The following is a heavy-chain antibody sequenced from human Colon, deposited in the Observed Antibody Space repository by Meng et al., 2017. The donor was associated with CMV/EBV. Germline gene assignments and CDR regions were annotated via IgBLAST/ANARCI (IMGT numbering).Heavy chain of an antibody. J-gene: IGHJ6*02. CDR2: IYAGGRST. Sequence: GESLKISCVASGFTFRNHAMSWVRQAPGKGLEWVSVIYAGGRSTYLADSVKGRFIISRDDSKNTLYMEMNSLRAEDTAVYYCAKGSSEFLYYGMDVWGQGTTVTVSS. CDR1: GFTFRNHA. CDR3: AKGSSEFLYYGMDV. V-gene: IGHV3-23*03. D-gene: IGHD3-10*01.